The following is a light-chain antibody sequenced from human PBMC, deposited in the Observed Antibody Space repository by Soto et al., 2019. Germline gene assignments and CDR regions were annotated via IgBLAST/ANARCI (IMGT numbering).Light chain of an antibody. Sequence: EIVMTQSPATLSVSPGERATLSCRASQSVSSNLVWYQQKPGQAPRRLIYGASTRATGIPSRFSGSGSGTELTLTISSLQSEDFAVYYCQQHNNWPLTFGGGTKVEIK. J-gene: IGKJ4*01. CDR3: QQHNNWPLT. V-gene: IGKV3-15*01. CDR1: QSVSSN. CDR2: GAS.